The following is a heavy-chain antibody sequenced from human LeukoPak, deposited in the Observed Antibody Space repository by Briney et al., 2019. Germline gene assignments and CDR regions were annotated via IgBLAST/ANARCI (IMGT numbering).Heavy chain of an antibody. CDR1: GGSFSGYY. V-gene: IGHV4-34*01. CDR2: INHSGST. J-gene: IGHJ4*02. CDR3: ARVGGYCSGGSCYSVAYYFDY. D-gene: IGHD2-15*01. Sequence: SETLSLTCAVYGGSFSGYYWSWIRQPPGKGLEWIGEINHSGSTNYNPSLKSRVAISADTSKNQFSLKLSSVTAADTAVYYCARVGGYCSGGSCYSVAYYFDYWGQGTLVTVSS.